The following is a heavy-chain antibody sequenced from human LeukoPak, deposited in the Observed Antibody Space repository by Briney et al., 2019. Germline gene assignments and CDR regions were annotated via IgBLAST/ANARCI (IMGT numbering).Heavy chain of an antibody. CDR1: GFTISNYW. J-gene: IGHJ4*02. CDR2: INQDGGGK. CDR3: ARDVFDY. Sequence: GGSLRLSCAASGFTISNYWMSWVHQAPGKGLEWVATINQDGGGKYYVDSVRGRFTISRDSAENSLYLQMNSVTAEDTAVYYCARDVFDYWGQGTRVTVSS. V-gene: IGHV3-7*01.